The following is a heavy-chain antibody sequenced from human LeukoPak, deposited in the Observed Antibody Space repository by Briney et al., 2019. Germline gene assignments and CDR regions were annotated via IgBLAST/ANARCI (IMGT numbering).Heavy chain of an antibody. CDR3: ARVTYVDDMLYQYFDY. Sequence: SETLSLTCAVSSYSISSGSYWGWIRQSPGKGLEWVGSIFHSGNSYYNPSLKSRLTMSVDTSKNQFSLKLTSVTAADTALYYCARVTYVDDMLYQYFDYWGQGILVAVSS. CDR1: SYSISSGSY. CDR2: IFHSGNS. J-gene: IGHJ4*02. D-gene: IGHD4-17*01. V-gene: IGHV4-38-2*01.